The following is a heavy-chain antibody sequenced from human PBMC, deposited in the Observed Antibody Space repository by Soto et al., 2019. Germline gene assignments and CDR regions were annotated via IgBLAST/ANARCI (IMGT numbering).Heavy chain of an antibody. V-gene: IGHV4-4*07. J-gene: IGHJ5*02. D-gene: IGHD1-1*01. CDR1: GASISGFY. Sequence: SETLSLTCTVSGASISGFYWSWIRKSAGKGLEWIGRIYATGTTDYNPSLKSRVMMSVDTSKKQFSLKLRSVTAAGTAVYYCVRDGTKTLRDWFDPWGQGISVTVSS. CDR3: VRDGTKTLRDWFDP. CDR2: IYATGTT.